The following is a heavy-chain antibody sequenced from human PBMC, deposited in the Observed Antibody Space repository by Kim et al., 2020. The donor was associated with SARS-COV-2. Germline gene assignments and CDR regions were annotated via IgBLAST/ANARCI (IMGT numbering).Heavy chain of an antibody. CDR3: ARDRFNAFDL. Sequence: GGTFYADSVKGRFTISRDNSKNTVYLQINSLRAEDTAIYYCARDRFNAFDLWGQGTVVTVSS. J-gene: IGHJ3*01. V-gene: IGHV3-53*01. CDR2: GGT.